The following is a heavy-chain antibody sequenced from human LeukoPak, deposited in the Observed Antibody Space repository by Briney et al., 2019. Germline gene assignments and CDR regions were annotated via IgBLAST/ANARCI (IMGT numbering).Heavy chain of an antibody. CDR2: INPSGGST. J-gene: IGHJ4*02. V-gene: IGHV1-46*03. D-gene: IGHD1-1*01. CDR3: ARGKLERRALYFDY. Sequence: GASVKVSCKASGYSFTSYDVNWVRQATGQGLEWMGIINPSGGSTSYAQKFQGRVTMTRDTSTSTVYMELSSLRSEDTAVYYCARGKLERRALYFDYWGQGTLVTVSS. CDR1: GYSFTSYD.